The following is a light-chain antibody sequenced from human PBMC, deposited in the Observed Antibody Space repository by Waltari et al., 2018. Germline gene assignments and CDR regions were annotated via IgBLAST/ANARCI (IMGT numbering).Light chain of an antibody. V-gene: IGLV1-47*01. J-gene: IGLJ3*02. CDR1: SSNIGSNY. CDR3: SAWDDSLSGLV. Sequence: QSVLTQPPSASGTPGQKVTISCNGSSSNIGSNYVYWYQQLPGTAPKLLIFKNNQPPSWVPNRVSDSNAGTSASLSINGLRSEDEADYYCSAWDDSLSGLVLGGGTKVTVL. CDR2: KNN.